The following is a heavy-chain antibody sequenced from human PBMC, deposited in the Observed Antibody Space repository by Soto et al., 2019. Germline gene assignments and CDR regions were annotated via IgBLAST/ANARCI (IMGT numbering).Heavy chain of an antibody. V-gene: IGHV3-23*01. CDR2: ISGSGGST. J-gene: IGHJ4*02. Sequence: EVQLLESGGGLIQPGGSLRLSCAASGFMFSTYVMSWVRQAPGKGLEWVSAISGSGGSTYYAGSVKGRFTISRDNSKNMLYLQMNSLRAEDTAVYYCAKALEVDRGYWGQGTLVTVSS. D-gene: IGHD5-12*01. CDR3: AKALEVDRGY. CDR1: GFMFSTYV.